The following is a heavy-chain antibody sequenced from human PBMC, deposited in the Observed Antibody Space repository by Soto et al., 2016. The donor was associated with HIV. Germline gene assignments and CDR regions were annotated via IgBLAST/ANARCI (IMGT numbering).Heavy chain of an antibody. CDR2: IYSGGST. J-gene: IGHJ6*02. V-gene: IGHV3-66*01. Sequence: EVQLVESGGGLVQPGGSLRLSCAASGFTVSSNYMSWVRQAPGKGLEWVSVIYSGGSTYYADSVKGRFTISRDNSKNTLYLQMNSLRAEDTAVYYCAREGGSGSYYNFYHYYYGMDVWGQGTTVTVSS. D-gene: IGHD3-10*01. CDR3: AREGGSGSYYNFYHYYYGMDV. CDR1: GFTVSSNY.